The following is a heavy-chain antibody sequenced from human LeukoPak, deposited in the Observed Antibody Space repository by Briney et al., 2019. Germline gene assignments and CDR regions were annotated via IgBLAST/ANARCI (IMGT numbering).Heavy chain of an antibody. CDR1: GFTFDDYG. D-gene: IGHD3-10*01. CDR2: INLNGGST. J-gene: IGHJ4*02. Sequence: GGSLRLSCAASGFTFDDYGMSWVRQAPGKGLEWVSGINLNGGSTGYADSVKGRFTISRDNAKNSLYLQMNSLRAEDTALYYCAKDRWFGELSETSFDYWGQGTLVTVSS. CDR3: AKDRWFGELSETSFDY. V-gene: IGHV3-20*04.